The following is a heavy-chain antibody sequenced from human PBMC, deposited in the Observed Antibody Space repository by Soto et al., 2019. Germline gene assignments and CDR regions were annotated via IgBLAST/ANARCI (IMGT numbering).Heavy chain of an antibody. CDR1: GFTFSSYA. CDR3: AKDGTYNWNYPDAFDI. CDR2: ISGSGGST. V-gene: IGHV3-23*01. D-gene: IGHD1-7*01. J-gene: IGHJ3*02. Sequence: EVQLLESGGGLVHPGGSLRLSCAASGFTFSSYAMSWVRQAPGKGLEWVSAISGSGGSTYYADSVKGRFTISRDNSKNTLYLQMNSLRAEDTAVYYCAKDGTYNWNYPDAFDIWGQGTMVTVSS.